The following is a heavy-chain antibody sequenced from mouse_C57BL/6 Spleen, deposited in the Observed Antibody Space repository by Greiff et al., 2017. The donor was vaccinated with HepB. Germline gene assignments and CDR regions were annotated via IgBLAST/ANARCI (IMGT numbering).Heavy chain of an antibody. J-gene: IGHJ3*01. CDR1: GYSITSGYY. CDR3: ARESGLTGFAY. Sequence: DVKLQESGPGLVKPSQSLSLTCSVTGYSITSGYYWNWIRQFPGNKLEWMGDISYDGSNNYNPTLTNRISITRDTSRNPFFLKWNSVTTEDTATYYCARESGLTGFAYWGQGTLVTVSA. D-gene: IGHD4-1*01. V-gene: IGHV3-6*01. CDR2: ISYDGSN.